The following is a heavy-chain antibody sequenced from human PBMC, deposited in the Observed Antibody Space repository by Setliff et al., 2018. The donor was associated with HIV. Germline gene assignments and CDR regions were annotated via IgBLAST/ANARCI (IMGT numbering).Heavy chain of an antibody. CDR1: DYSISSGYY. CDR3: ARGLGIAAAGSRRQDNWFDP. D-gene: IGHD6-13*01. Sequence: PSETLSLTCAVSDYSISSGYYWGWIRQPPGKGLEWIGSIYHSGSTYYNPSLKSRVTKSVDTSKNQFSLRLSSVTAADTAMYYCARGLGIAAAGSRRQDNWFDPWGQGTLVTVSS. CDR2: IYHSGST. J-gene: IGHJ5*02. V-gene: IGHV4-38-2*01.